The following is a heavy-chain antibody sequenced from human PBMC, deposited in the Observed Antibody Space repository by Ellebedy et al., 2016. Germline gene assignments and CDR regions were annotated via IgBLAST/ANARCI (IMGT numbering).Heavy chain of an antibody. CDR2: MNAGGSE. CDR1: GFSVTSND. Sequence: GESLKISCAASGFSVTSNDMSWVRQAPGRGLELVSLMNAGGSEYYADSVKGRFTISRDNSRNTLYLQMNNLRSEDTAVFYCASGVAGTRGRIDHWGRGTLVSVSS. CDR3: ASGVAGTRGRIDH. V-gene: IGHV3-66*02. D-gene: IGHD6-19*01. J-gene: IGHJ5*02.